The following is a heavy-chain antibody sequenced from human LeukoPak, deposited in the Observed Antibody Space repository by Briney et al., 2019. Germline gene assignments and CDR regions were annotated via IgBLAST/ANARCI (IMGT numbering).Heavy chain of an antibody. D-gene: IGHD3-10*02. J-gene: IGHJ4*02. Sequence: PSETLSLTCTVSGGSISSYYWSWIRQPPGKGLEWIGYIYYSGSTNYNPPLKGRVTISVDTSKNQFSLKLSSVTAADTAVYYCARGVFGEYPFDYWGQETLVTVSS. V-gene: IGHV4-59*01. CDR1: GGSISSYY. CDR3: ARGVFGEYPFDY. CDR2: IYYSGST.